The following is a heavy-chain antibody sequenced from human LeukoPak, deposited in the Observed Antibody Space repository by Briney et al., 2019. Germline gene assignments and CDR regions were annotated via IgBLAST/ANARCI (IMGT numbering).Heavy chain of an antibody. CDR2: IYSGGRT. CDR1: GFTVSSNY. Sequence: GGSLRLSCAASGFTVSSNYMSWVRQAPGKGLEWVSLIYSGGRTYYADSVKGRFTISRDNSKNTLYLQMNSLRAEDTAVYYCARGQGYGSGGYYNVDGDLEYYFDYWGQGTLVTVSS. J-gene: IGHJ4*02. CDR3: ARGQGYGSGGYYNVDGDLEYYFDY. D-gene: IGHD3-10*01. V-gene: IGHV3-53*01.